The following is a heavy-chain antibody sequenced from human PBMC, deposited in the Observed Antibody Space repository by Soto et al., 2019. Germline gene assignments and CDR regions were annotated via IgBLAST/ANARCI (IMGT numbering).Heavy chain of an antibody. CDR1: GYIFASYW. CDR3: ARRRAGFGESLDV. J-gene: IGHJ6*02. D-gene: IGHD3-10*01. V-gene: IGHV5-10-1*03. CDR2: IDPRDSQT. Sequence: EVQLVQSGAAVKKPGESLTISCQGSGYIFASYWINWVRQMPGKGLEWMGRIDPRDSQTNYSPSFQGHVTISTDKSISTAYLQWNNLKASDTAIYYCARRRAGFGESLDVWGQGTTVTVSS.